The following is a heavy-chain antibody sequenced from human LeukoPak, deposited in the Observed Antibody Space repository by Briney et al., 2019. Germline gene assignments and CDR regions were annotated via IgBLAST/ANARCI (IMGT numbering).Heavy chain of an antibody. CDR2: IYYSGNT. CDR3: ARERNEWRDGYNLDYYYYMDV. J-gene: IGHJ6*03. Sequence: SETLSLTCTVSGGSISSSSYYWGWIRQPPGKGLEWIGHIYYSGNTNYNPSLKTRVTISVDTSKNQFSLKLSSVTAADTAMYYCARERNEWRDGYNLDYYYYMDVWGKGTTVTVSS. V-gene: IGHV4-39*07. CDR1: GGSISSSSYY. D-gene: IGHD5-24*01.